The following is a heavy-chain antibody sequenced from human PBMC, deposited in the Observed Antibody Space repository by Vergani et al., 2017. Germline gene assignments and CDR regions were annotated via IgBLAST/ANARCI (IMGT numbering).Heavy chain of an antibody. Sequence: VQLVESGGGVVQPGRSLRLSCAASGFTFSSYAMHWVRQAPGKGLEWVSVIYSGGSTYYADSVKGRFTISRDNSKNTLYLQMNSLRAEDTAVYYCAREGTALGYWGQGTLVTVSS. V-gene: IGHV3-66*01. J-gene: IGHJ4*02. CDR2: IYSGGST. CDR3: AREGTALGY. D-gene: IGHD3-16*01. CDR1: GFTFSSYA.